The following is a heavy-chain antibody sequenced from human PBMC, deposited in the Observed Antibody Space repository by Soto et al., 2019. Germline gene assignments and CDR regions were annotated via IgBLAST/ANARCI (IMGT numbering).Heavy chain of an antibody. J-gene: IGHJ3*02. V-gene: IGHV5-51*01. Sequence: GESLKISCKGSGYSFTSYWIGWVRQMPGKGLEWMGIIYPGDSDTRYSPSFQGQVTISADKSISTAYLQWSSLKASDTAMYYCARRSTGGDYGVTWLGAAFDIWGQGTMVTVSS. CDR3: ARRSTGGDYGVTWLGAAFDI. CDR1: GYSFTSYW. D-gene: IGHD4-17*01. CDR2: IYPGDSDT.